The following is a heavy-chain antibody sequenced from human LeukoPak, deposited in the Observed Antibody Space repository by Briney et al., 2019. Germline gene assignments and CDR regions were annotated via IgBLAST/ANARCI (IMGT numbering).Heavy chain of an antibody. CDR3: ASTRDFWSGPRPPSPRNYYMDV. CDR2: IDPSGGST. CDR1: GYTFTSYY. D-gene: IGHD3-3*01. Sequence: ASVKVSCKASGYTFTSYYMHWVRQAPGQGLEWMGIIDPSGGSTIYAQKFQGRVTMTRDMSTSTVYMQLSSLRSDDTAVYYCASTRDFWSGPRPPSPRNYYMDVWGKGTTVTVSS. V-gene: IGHV1-46*01. J-gene: IGHJ6*03.